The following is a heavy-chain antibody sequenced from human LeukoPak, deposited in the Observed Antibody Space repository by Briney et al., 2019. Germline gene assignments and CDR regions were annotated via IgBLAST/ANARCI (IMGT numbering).Heavy chain of an antibody. Sequence: PSETLSLTCTVSGGSISSSCYWSWIRQPPGKGLEWIGFIYYTGNTNYNPSLKSRVTISVDTSKNQFSLKLSSVTAADTAVYYCARDQYYDAFDIWGQGTMVIVSS. CDR2: IYYTGNT. CDR3: ARDQYYDAFDI. V-gene: IGHV4-59*01. D-gene: IGHD1-26*01. CDR1: GGSISSSCY. J-gene: IGHJ3*02.